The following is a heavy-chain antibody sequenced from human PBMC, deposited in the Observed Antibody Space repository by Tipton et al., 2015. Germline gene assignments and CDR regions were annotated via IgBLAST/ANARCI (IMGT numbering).Heavy chain of an antibody. CDR1: GFTFIGYA. V-gene: IGHV3-23*01. CDR2: ISVTGGSP. Sequence: SLRLSCAASGFTFIGYAMTWVRQAPGKGLEWVSGISVTGGSPYYADSVKGRFTISRDNAKNSLYLQMNSLRAEDTALYYCAKDVYASSGWDYYYHYYGMDVWGQGTTVTVSS. D-gene: IGHD6-19*01. J-gene: IGHJ6*02. CDR3: AKDVYASSGWDYYYHYYGMDV.